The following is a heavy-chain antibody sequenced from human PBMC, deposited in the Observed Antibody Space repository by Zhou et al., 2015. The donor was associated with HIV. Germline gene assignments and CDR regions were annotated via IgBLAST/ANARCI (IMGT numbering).Heavy chain of an antibody. J-gene: IGHJ3*02. CDR2: IRSKAYDATT. V-gene: IGHV3-49*04. Sequence: EVQLVESGGGLVQPGGSLRLSCAASGFTFGLYALSWVRQAPGKGLEWISFIRSKAYDATTEYAASVKGRFTISRDDSKSIAYLQMNSLKTEDTAVYYCTRRGWIHLWLGAFDIWGQGTMVTVSS. D-gene: IGHD5-18*01. CDR1: GFTFGLYA. CDR3: TRRGWIHLWLGAFDI.